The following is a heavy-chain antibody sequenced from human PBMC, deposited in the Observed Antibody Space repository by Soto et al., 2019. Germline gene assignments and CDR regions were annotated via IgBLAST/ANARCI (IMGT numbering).Heavy chain of an antibody. CDR3: ARRNKWELRFDY. Sequence: SETLSLTCTVSGGSITSSSYYWSWIRQPPGKGLEWIGYIYYSGSTNYNPSLKSRVTISVDTSKNQFSLKLGSVTAADTAVYYCARRNKWELRFDYWGQGTLVTVSS. CDR1: GGSITSSSYY. D-gene: IGHD1-26*01. CDR2: IYYSGST. J-gene: IGHJ4*02. V-gene: IGHV4-61*05.